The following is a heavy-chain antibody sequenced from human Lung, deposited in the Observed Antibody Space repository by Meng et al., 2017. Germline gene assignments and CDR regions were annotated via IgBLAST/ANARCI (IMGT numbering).Heavy chain of an antibody. V-gene: IGHV3-15*01. Sequence: HVVEAGGGLVKPGEPLTLCCKGSGFTFSNAYMTWVRQVPGKRLEWVGRIKSKPDGETIDYAAPVKGRFTISRDDSKNTVYLQMNSLKTEDTAVYYCSGHIDYWGQGTLVTVSS. J-gene: IGHJ4*02. CDR1: GFTFSNAY. CDR2: IKSKPDGETI. CDR3: SGHIDY. D-gene: IGHD5-12*01.